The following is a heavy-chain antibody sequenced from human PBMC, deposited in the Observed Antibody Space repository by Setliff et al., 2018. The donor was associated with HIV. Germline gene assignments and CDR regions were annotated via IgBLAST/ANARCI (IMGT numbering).Heavy chain of an antibody. V-gene: IGHV4-61*02. CDR3: ARHGPLSDWYFDL. CDR2: IYTSGSA. J-gene: IGHJ2*01. CDR1: GGSISSGSYY. Sequence: NPSETLSLTCTVSGGSISSGSYYWSWIRQPAGGGLEWIGRIYTSGSADYNPSLKSRVTISVDRSKNQFSLKLRSVTAADTAVYYCARHGPLSDWYFDLWGRGILVTVSS.